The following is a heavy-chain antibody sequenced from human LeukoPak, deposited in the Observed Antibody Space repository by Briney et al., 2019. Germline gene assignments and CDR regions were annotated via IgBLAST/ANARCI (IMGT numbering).Heavy chain of an antibody. CDR3: AKGGSSTSCSS. D-gene: IGHD2-2*01. CDR1: ELTFRSMA. V-gene: IGHV3-23*01. CDR2: ISGSGGST. J-gene: IGHJ5*02. Sequence: GGSLSLSCEAPELTFRSMAMTWVGQPPGKGREGFSAISGSGGSTYYADSVKGRFTISRDNSKNTLYLQMNSLRAEDTAVYYCAKGGSSTSCSSWGQGTLVTVSS.